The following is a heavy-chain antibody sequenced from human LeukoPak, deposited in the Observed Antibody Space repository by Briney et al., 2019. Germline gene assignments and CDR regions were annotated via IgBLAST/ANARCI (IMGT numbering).Heavy chain of an antibody. CDR1: GFSFSYVW. D-gene: IGHD3-3*01. J-gene: IGHJ5*02. Sequence: GGSLRLSRAASGFSFSYVWMSCVRQAPGEWLGWVANIKQDGSEKYYVDSVKGRITIFRDSAKKSLYLQMNSLRAEDTAVYYCARDAEVGTLFGVLSRYNWFDPWGQGAPVTVSS. CDR3: ARDAEVGTLFGVLSRYNWFDP. CDR2: IKQDGSEK. V-gene: IGHV3-7*01.